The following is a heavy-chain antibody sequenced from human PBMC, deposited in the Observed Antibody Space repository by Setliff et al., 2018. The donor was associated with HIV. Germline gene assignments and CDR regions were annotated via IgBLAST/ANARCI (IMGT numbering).Heavy chain of an antibody. CDR3: ARAAAGNTGPFDL. CDR1: DSGTYY. Sequence: PSETLSLTCTVSDSGTYYWSWIRQPAGKGLEWIGRVSSRGDTNYNPSLKSRVTMSVDTSKNQFSLKLTSVTASDMAVYYCARAAAGNTGPFDLWGQGSPVTVS. CDR2: VSSRGDT. J-gene: IGHJ4*02. V-gene: IGHV4-4*07. D-gene: IGHD4-17*01.